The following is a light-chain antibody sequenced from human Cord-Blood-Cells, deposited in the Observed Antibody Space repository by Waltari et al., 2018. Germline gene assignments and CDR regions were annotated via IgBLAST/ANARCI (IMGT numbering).Light chain of an antibody. CDR2: DVS. Sequence: QSALTQPASVSGSPGRSLTIPCTGTSSDVVGYHYVSWYQQHPGKAPKLMIYDVSNRPSGVSNRFSGSKSGNTASLTISGLQAEDEADYYCSSYTSSSTWVFGGGTKLTVL. J-gene: IGLJ3*02. CDR3: SSYTSSSTWV. V-gene: IGLV2-14*01. CDR1: SSDVVGYHY.